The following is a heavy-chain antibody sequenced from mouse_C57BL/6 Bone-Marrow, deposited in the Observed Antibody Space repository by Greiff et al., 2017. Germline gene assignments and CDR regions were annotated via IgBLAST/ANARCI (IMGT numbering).Heavy chain of an antibody. CDR2: IYPYNGAS. CDR1: GYSFTGYY. D-gene: IGHD1-1*01. CDR3: AREVIYYYGSSPCWDFDV. Sequence: VQLQQSGPELVKPGASVKISCKASGYSFTGYYMHWVKQSHGNILDWIGYIYPYNGASSYNQKFKGKATLTVDKSSSTAYLELRSLTSEDSAVYYCAREVIYYYGSSPCWDFDVWGTGTTVTVSS. V-gene: IGHV1-31*01. J-gene: IGHJ1*03.